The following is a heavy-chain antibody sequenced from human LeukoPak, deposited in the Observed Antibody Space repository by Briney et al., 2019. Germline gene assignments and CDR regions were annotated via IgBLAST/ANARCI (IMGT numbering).Heavy chain of an antibody. Sequence: ASVRVSCKTSGGSFSSYAFSWVRQAPGQGLEWMGRIIPIFGTTNYAQNFQGRVTITADESTSTAYMELSSLRSEDTAVYYCATLLKLGLIGYWGQGTLVTVSS. J-gene: IGHJ4*02. V-gene: IGHV1-69*15. D-gene: IGHD7-27*01. CDR3: ATLLKLGLIGY. CDR1: GGSFSSYA. CDR2: IIPIFGTT.